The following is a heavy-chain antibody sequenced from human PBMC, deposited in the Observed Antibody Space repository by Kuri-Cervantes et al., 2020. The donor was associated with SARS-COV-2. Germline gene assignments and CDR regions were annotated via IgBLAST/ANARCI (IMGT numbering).Heavy chain of an antibody. V-gene: IGHV4-59*01. Sequence: GSLGLSCTVSGGSISSYYWSWIRQPPGKGLEWIGYIYYSGSTNYNPSLKSRVTISVDTSKNQFSLKLSSVTAADTAVYYCARELGLTTVNWFDPWGQGTLVTVSS. J-gene: IGHJ5*02. CDR2: IYYSGST. D-gene: IGHD4-17*01. CDR1: GGSISSYY. CDR3: ARELGLTTVNWFDP.